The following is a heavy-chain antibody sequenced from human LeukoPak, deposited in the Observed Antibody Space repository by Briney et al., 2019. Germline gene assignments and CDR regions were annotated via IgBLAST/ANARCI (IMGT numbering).Heavy chain of an antibody. CDR2: ISWNSGSI. Sequence: GGSLRPSCAASGFTFSSYSMNWVRQAPGKGLEWVSGISWNSGSIVYADSVKGRFTISRDNSKNSLYLQMNSLRAEDTALYYCAKDRYYYGSGSYYPNYYYYGMDVWGQGTTVTVSS. D-gene: IGHD3-10*01. V-gene: IGHV3-9*01. CDR1: GFTFSSYS. J-gene: IGHJ6*02. CDR3: AKDRYYYGSGSYYPNYYYYGMDV.